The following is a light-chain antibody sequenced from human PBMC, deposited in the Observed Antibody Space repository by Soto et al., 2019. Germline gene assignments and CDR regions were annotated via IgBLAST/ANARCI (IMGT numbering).Light chain of an antibody. V-gene: IGKV3-20*01. CDR3: QYYFTGM. Sequence: IVLTQSPGTLSLSPGERATLSCRASQSADSNYLAWYQQKPGQAPRLLIYGGSRRATGIPDRFSGGGSGTDFTLTVSRLEPEDYALYYCQYYFTGMFVQGTKVEI. CDR2: GGS. J-gene: IGKJ1*01. CDR1: QSADSNY.